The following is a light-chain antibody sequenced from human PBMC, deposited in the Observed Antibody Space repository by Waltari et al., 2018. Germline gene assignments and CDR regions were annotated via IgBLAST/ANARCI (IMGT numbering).Light chain of an antibody. CDR2: AAS. J-gene: IGKJ2*01. Sequence: DIQLPQSPSSLSASVGDRVTITCRASQSITTYLNWYQQKPGKAPNVLIYAASTLQAGVPSRFSGSGSGTDFTLTISSLQPEDFATYYCQQSYNTPYTFGQVTKLEIK. CDR3: QQSYNTPYT. V-gene: IGKV1-39*01. CDR1: QSITTY.